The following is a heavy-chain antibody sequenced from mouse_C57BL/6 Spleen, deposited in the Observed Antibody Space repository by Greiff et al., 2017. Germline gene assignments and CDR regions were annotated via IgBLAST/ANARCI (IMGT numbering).Heavy chain of an antibody. V-gene: IGHV1-52*01. CDR1: GYTFTSYW. D-gene: IGHD4-1*01. CDR3: ARFGDNWDGFAY. Sequence: QVQLQQPGAELVRPGSSVKLSCKASGYTFTSYWMHWVKQRPIQGLEWIGNIDPSDSETHYNQKFKDKATLTVDKSSSTAYMQLSSLTSEDSAVYYCARFGDNWDGFAYWGQGTLVTVSA. CDR2: IDPSDSET. J-gene: IGHJ3*01.